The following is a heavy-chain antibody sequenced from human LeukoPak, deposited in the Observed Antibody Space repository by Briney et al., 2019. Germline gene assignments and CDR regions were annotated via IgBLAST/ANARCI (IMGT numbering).Heavy chain of an antibody. CDR2: INPSGGST. J-gene: IGHJ4*02. CDR3: ARDPTVTTSRPSYYFDY. V-gene: IGHV1-46*01. Sequence: GASVKVSCKASGYTFTGYYMHWVRQAPGQGLEWMGIINPSGGSTSYAQKFQGRVTMTRDTSTSTVYMELSSLRSEDTAVYYCARDPTVTTSRPSYYFDYWGQGTLVTVSS. D-gene: IGHD4-11*01. CDR1: GYTFTGYY.